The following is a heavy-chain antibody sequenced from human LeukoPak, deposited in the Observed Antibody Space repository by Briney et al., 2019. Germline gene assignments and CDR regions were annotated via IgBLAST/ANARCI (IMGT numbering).Heavy chain of an antibody. V-gene: IGHV3-15*01. CDR3: TTVNPDSSGYYRRYYYYGMDV. Sequence: GGSLRLSCAASGLTFSNAWMSWVRQAPGKGLEWVGRIKSKTDGGTTDYAAPVKGRFTISRDDSKNTLYLQMNSLKTEDTAVYYCTTVNPDSSGYYRRYYYYGMDVWGQGTTVTVSS. J-gene: IGHJ6*02. CDR2: IKSKTDGGTT. CDR1: GLTFSNAW. D-gene: IGHD3-22*01.